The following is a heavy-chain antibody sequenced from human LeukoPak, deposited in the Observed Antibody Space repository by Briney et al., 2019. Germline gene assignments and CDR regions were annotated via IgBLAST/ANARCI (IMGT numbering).Heavy chain of an antibody. CDR1: GLSIADFA. V-gene: IGHV3-43*02. CDR3: ARESGKFDY. Sequence: GGSLRLSCVVSGLSIADFAMHWVRQAPEKGLEWVSLISGDGVSTFYADSVKGRFSISRDNSKNSLSLEMNSLRTEDTAMYYCARESGKFDYWGQGTLVAVSS. J-gene: IGHJ4*02. CDR2: ISGDGVST.